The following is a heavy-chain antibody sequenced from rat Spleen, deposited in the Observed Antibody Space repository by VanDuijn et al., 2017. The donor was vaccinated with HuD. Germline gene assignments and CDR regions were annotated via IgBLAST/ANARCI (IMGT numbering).Heavy chain of an antibody. CDR3: AKVRYYSSYGGVMDA. CDR1: GFTFSDFF. D-gene: IGHD1-2*01. Sequence: EVQLVESDGGLVQPGRSLNLSCAASGFTFSDFFMAWVRQAPAKGLEWVATISSDGSSTYYRDSVKGRFTISRDNAENTVYLQMNSLRSEDTATYYCAKVRYYSSYGGVMDAWGQGASVTVSS. V-gene: IGHV5-29*01. J-gene: IGHJ4*01. CDR2: ISSDGSST.